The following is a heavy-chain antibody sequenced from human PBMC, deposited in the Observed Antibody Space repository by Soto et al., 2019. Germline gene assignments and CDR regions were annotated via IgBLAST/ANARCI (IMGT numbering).Heavy chain of an antibody. CDR2: ISYSGTT. Sequence: SETLSLTCTVSGDSISSNNNYWSWIRQPPGEGLEWIGFISYSGTTSYSPSLKSRVTMFVDTSKNNFSLRLTSVTAADTAVYYCVRREAVAGSQFDFWGQGTLVTVSS. CDR3: VRREAVAGSQFDF. CDR1: GDSISSNNNY. D-gene: IGHD6-19*01. V-gene: IGHV4-39*02. J-gene: IGHJ4*02.